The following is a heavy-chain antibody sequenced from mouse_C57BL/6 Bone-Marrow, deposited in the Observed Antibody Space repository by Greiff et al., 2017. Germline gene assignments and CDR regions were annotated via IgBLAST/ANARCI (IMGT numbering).Heavy chain of an antibody. CDR2: INPNNGGT. Sequence: VQLQQSGPELVKPGASVKISCKASGYTFTDYYMNWVKQSHGKSLEWIGDINPNNGGTSYNQKFKGKATLTVDKSSSTAYMELRSLTSEDSAVYYCARITTVVAGAMDYWGQGTSVTVSS. CDR1: GYTFTDYY. J-gene: IGHJ4*01. CDR3: ARITTVVAGAMDY. D-gene: IGHD1-1*01. V-gene: IGHV1-26*01.